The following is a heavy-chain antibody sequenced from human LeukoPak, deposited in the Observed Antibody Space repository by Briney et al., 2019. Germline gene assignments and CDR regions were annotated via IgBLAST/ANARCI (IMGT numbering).Heavy chain of an antibody. CDR1: GFTFSSYW. CDR2: ISTDGSST. CDR3: AKDSLGVGIPTVIGIFDY. Sequence: GGSLRLSCAASGFTFSSYWMHWVRQAPGKGLVWVSRISTDGSSTSYADSVKGRFTISRDNARNSLYLRMNSLRAEDTAVYYCAKDSLGVGIPTVIGIFDYWGQGTLVTVSS. D-gene: IGHD2-2*02. V-gene: IGHV3-74*01. J-gene: IGHJ4*02.